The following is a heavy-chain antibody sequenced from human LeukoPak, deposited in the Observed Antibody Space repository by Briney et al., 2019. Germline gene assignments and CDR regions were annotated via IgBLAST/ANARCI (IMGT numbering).Heavy chain of an antibody. J-gene: IGHJ4*02. D-gene: IGHD6-13*01. V-gene: IGHV4-61*08. Sequence: PAETLSLTCTVAGASVSSGGYFWNWIRQSPGKGLEWIVYIHNSGRTNYYSSFKSRVIISDDQSKNQTSMRLPSVNFADTAIYFCARAAGGSRFNYFDYWGQGPLVTVSS. CDR1: GASVSSGGYF. CDR2: IHNSGRT. CDR3: ARAAGGSRFNYFDY.